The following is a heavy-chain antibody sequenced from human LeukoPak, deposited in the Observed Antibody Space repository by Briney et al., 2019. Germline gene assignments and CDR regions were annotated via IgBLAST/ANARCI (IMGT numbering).Heavy chain of an antibody. J-gene: IGHJ4*02. D-gene: IGHD6-19*01. CDR2: INHSGST. CDR3: ARQLYSSGWYGFDY. CDR1: GGSFRGYY. V-gene: IGHV4-34*01. Sequence: SETLSLTCAVYGGSFRGYYWSWIRQPPGKGLEWIGEINHSGSTNYNPSLKSRATTSADTSKNQFSLKLSSVTAADTAVYYCARQLYSSGWYGFDYWGQGTLVTVSS.